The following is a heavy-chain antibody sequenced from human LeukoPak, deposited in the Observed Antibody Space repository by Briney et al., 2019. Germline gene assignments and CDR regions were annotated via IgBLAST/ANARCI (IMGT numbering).Heavy chain of an antibody. CDR2: IYYSGTT. V-gene: IGHV4-39*01. CDR3: ARQRVLYFFDY. CDR1: GGSISSSHYY. J-gene: IGHJ4*02. D-gene: IGHD3-10*01. Sequence: SGTLSLTCTVSGGSISSSHYYWGWIRQPPGKGLEWIGSIYYSGTTYYNPSLKSRVTMSVDTSENQFSLKLTSVTAADTALYYCARQRVLYFFDYWGQGNLVTVSS.